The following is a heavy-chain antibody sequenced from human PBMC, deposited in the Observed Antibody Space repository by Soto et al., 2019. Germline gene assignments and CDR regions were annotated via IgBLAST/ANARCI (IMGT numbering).Heavy chain of an antibody. Sequence: QVQLVQSEAEVKKPGASVKVSCKASGYTFTGYYIHWVRQAPGQGLEWMGWVNTNSGGTNYAQKFQDRVTMPRDTSTSTDFMELGGLRSYDTAMYYCAREWGDIVLVPDAKRGHFDYWGQGTPVTVFS. J-gene: IGHJ4*02. CDR3: AREWGDIVLVPDAKRGHFDY. D-gene: IGHD2-2*01. V-gene: IGHV1-2*02. CDR2: VNTNSGGT. CDR1: GYTFTGYY.